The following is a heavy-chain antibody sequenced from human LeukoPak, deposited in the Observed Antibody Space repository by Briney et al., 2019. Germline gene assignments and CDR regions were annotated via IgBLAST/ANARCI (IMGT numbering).Heavy chain of an antibody. D-gene: IGHD6-13*01. J-gene: IGHJ3*02. Sequence: GGSLRLSCAASGFTFSNYWMHWVRQAPGKGLVWVSRINTDGSSTNYADSVKGRFTISRDNAKNTLYLRMNTLRAEDTAVYYCAREGSAAGIDDAFDIWGQGTMVTVSS. CDR1: GFTFSNYW. CDR3: AREGSAAGIDDAFDI. V-gene: IGHV3-74*01. CDR2: INTDGSST.